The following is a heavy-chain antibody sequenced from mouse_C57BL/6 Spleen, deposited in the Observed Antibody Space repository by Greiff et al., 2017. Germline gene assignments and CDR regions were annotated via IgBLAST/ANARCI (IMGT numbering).Heavy chain of an antibody. CDR1: GYAFSSYW. CDR2: IYPGDGDT. J-gene: IGHJ2*01. Sequence: QVQLKQSGAELVKPGASVKISCKASGYAFSSYWMNWVKQRPGKGLEWIGQIYPGDGDTNYNGKFKGKATLTADKSSSTAYMQLSSLTSEDSAVYFCARKLTGTYYFDYWGQGTTLTVSS. D-gene: IGHD4-1*01. V-gene: IGHV1-80*01. CDR3: ARKLTGTYYFDY.